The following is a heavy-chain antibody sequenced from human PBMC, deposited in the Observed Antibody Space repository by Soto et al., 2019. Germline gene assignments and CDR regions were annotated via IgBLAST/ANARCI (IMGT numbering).Heavy chain of an antibody. V-gene: IGHV5-51*01. Sequence: PGESLKISCKGSGYSFTSYWIGWVRQMPGKGLEWMGIIYPGDSDTRYSPSFQGQVTISADKSISTAYLQWSSLKASDTAMYYCARHGPGYSYGPPGYYYYGMDVWGQGTTVTVSS. CDR1: GYSFTSYW. J-gene: IGHJ6*02. CDR3: ARHGPGYSYGPPGYYYYGMDV. CDR2: IYPGDSDT. D-gene: IGHD5-18*01.